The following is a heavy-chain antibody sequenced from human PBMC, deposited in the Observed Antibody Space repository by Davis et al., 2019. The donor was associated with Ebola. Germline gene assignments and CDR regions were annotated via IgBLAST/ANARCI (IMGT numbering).Heavy chain of an antibody. Sequence: ASVKVSCKASGYTFTGYYMHWVRQAPGQRLEWMGWINAGNGNTKYSQKFQGRVTITRDTSASTAYMELSSLRSEDTAVYYCARNLGDIVVVPAAMGYWGQGTLVTVSS. V-gene: IGHV1-3*01. CDR1: GYTFTGYY. CDR2: INAGNGNT. J-gene: IGHJ4*02. CDR3: ARNLGDIVVVPAAMGY. D-gene: IGHD2-2*01.